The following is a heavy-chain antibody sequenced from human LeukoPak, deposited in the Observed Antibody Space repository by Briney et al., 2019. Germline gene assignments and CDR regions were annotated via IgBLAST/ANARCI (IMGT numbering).Heavy chain of an antibody. CDR2: IQSEGSGT. CDR1: GLTFSDHW. Sequence: PGGSLRLSCAASGLTFSDHWMNWARQAPGQGLVWVSRIQSEGSGTTYADSVKGRFTISRDNAKHTLYLQMNSLRAEDTAVYYCARTTYYFGSRSYYANYYYYMDVWGTGTTVTVSS. CDR3: ARTTYYFGSRSYYANYYYYMDV. J-gene: IGHJ6*03. D-gene: IGHD3-10*01. V-gene: IGHV3-74*01.